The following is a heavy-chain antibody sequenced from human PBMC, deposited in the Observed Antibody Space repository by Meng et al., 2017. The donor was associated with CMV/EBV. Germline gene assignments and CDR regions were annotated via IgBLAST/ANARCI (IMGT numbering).Heavy chain of an antibody. CDR2: ISYDGSNK. V-gene: IGHV3-30-3*01. J-gene: IGHJ5*02. CDR1: GFTFSSYA. Sequence: GGSLRLSCAASGFTFSSYAMHWVRQAPGKGLEWVAVISYDGSNKYYADSVKGRFTISRDNSKNTLYLQMNSLRAEDTAVYYCASRILTGGFDPWGQGTLVTVSS. D-gene: IGHD7-27*01. CDR3: ASRILTGGFDP.